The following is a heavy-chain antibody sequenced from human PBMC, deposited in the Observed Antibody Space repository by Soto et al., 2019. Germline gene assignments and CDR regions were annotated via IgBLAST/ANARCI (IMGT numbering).Heavy chain of an antibody. V-gene: IGHV3-74*01. CDR2: INSDGSST. CDR3: ASTTVTTYYYGMDV. J-gene: IGHJ6*02. CDR1: GFTFSSYW. D-gene: IGHD4-17*01. Sequence: PGGSLRLSCAASGFTFSSYWMHWVRQAPGKGLVWVSRINSDGSSTSYADSVKGRFTISRDNAKNTLYLQMNSPRAEDTAVYYCASTTVTTYYYGMDVWGQGTTVTVSS.